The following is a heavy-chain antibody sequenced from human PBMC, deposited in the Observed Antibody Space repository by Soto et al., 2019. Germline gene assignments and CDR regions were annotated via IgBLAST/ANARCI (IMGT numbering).Heavy chain of an antibody. CDR2: INHGGST. V-gene: IGHV4-34*01. CDR3: ARGVEGRESSGSSPMGSFMDV. D-gene: IGHD6-19*01. J-gene: IGHJ6*03. CDR1: GGSFSGYY. Sequence: QVPLQQWGAGLLKPSETLSLTCGVFGGSFSGYYWSWIRQPPGKGLEWIGEINHGGSTNYNPSLKSRVTISVDTSKNQFSLKLSSVTAADTAVYSCARGVEGRESSGSSPMGSFMDVWGKGTTVTVSS.